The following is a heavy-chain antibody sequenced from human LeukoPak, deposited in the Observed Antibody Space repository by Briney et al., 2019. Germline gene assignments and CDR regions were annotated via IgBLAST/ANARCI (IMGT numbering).Heavy chain of an antibody. J-gene: IGHJ3*02. CDR3: TKVYYYGSGGYYNDAFDI. CDR1: GFTFSSYA. CDR2: ISGSGGST. V-gene: IGHV3-23*01. D-gene: IGHD3-10*01. Sequence: PGGSLRLSCAASGFTFSSYATSWVRQAPGKGLEWVSAISGSGGSTYYADSVKGRFTISRNNSKNTLYLQMNSLRAEDTAVYYCTKVYYYGSGGYYNDAFDIWGQGTMVTVSS.